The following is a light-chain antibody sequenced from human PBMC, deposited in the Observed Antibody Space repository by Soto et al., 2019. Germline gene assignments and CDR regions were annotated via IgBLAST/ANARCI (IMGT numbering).Light chain of an antibody. V-gene: IGKV1-12*01. CDR1: QPLGAW. CDR2: ATS. CDR3: QQADIFQLT. J-gene: IGKJ4*01. Sequence: DIQMTQCPSSVSASVGDRVTITCRASQPLGAWLAWYQQKPGKAPKLLIYATSTLESGVPSRFSGSGSGTEFTLTISSLQPDDFATYYCQQADIFQLTFGGGTRVEIK.